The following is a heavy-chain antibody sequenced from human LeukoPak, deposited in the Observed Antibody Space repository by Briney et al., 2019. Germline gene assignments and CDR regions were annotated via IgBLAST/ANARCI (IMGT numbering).Heavy chain of an antibody. Sequence: PSETLSLTCAVYGGSFSGYYWSWIRQPPGKGLEWIGEINHSGSTNYNPSLKSRVTISVDTSKNQFSLELSSVTAADTAVYYCARDHGRITMVRGVNVYPTPFDYWGQGTLVTVSS. CDR2: INHSGST. CDR3: ARDHGRITMVRGVNVYPTPFDY. V-gene: IGHV4-34*01. J-gene: IGHJ4*02. CDR1: GGSFSGYY. D-gene: IGHD3-10*01.